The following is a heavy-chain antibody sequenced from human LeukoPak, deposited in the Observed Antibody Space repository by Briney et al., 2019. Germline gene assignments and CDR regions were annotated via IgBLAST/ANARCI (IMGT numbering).Heavy chain of an antibody. D-gene: IGHD3-10*02. J-gene: IGHJ3*02. CDR1: GYMFTDYY. CDR3: ARDGVSGGAFDI. V-gene: IGHV1-2*02. Sequence: ASVKVSCKASGYMFTDYYMHWVRQAPGQGLEWMGWIYPNSGGTTYAQKFQGSVTMTRDKPISTVYMELSRLRSDDTAFYYCARDGVSGGAFDIWGQGTMVTVSS. CDR2: IYPNSGGT.